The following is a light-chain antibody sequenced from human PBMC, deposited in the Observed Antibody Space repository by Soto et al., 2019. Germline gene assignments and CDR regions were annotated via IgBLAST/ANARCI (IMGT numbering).Light chain of an antibody. CDR2: DVS. Sequence: DIQMTQSPSTLSASVGDRVTITCRASQTLRTCLAWYQQKPGKAPKLLIYDVSILQSGVPSRFSGSGSGTEFTLTISSLQPDDFATYYCQQYNGYPLTFGGGTKVDFK. CDR3: QQYNGYPLT. V-gene: IGKV1-5*01. J-gene: IGKJ4*01. CDR1: QTLRTC.